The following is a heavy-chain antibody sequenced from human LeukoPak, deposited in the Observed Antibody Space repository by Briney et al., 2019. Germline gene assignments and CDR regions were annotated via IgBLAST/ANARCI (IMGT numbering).Heavy chain of an antibody. CDR2: IYHSGRT. CDR1: GYSISSGYY. D-gene: IGHD3-3*01. V-gene: IGHV4-38-2*02. CDR3: ARATGYYDFWSGYPYYFDY. J-gene: IGHJ4*02. Sequence: PSETLSLTCTVSGYSISSGYYWGWIRQPPGKGLEWIGSIYHSGRTFYNPSLKSRVTISVDTSKNQFSLKLSSVTAADTAVYYCARATGYYDFWSGYPYYFDYWGQGTLVTVSS.